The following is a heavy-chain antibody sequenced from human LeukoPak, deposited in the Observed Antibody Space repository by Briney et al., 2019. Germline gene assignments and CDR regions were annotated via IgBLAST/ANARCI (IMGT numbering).Heavy chain of an antibody. CDR1: GFTFSNYW. CDR3: ARAPLVRGLIPSFDY. V-gene: IGHV3-7*01. J-gene: IGHJ4*02. Sequence: GGSLRLSCAASGFTFSNYWMSWVRQVPGKGLEWVAIIKEDGREKYYADSVKGRFAISRDNAKNSLFLQLSSLKAEDTAMYYCARAPLVRGLIPSFDYWGQGTLVTVSS. CDR2: IKEDGREK. D-gene: IGHD3-10*01.